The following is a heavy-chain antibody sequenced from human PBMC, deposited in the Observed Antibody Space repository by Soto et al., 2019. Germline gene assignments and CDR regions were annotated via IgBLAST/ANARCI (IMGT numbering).Heavy chain of an antibody. J-gene: IGHJ6*02. CDR3: ARGTLITMVRRDYYYYGMDV. V-gene: IGHV3-30*03. Sequence: SLRLSCAASGFTFSSYGMHWVRQAPGKGLEWVAVISYDGSNKYYADSVKGRFTISRDNSKNTLYLQMNSLRAEDTAVYYCARGTLITMVRRDYYYYGMDVWGQGTTVTVSS. CDR1: GFTFSSYG. CDR2: ISYDGSNK. D-gene: IGHD3-10*01.